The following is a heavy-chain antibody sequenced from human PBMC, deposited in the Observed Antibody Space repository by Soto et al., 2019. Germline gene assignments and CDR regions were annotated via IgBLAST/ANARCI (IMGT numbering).Heavy chain of an antibody. CDR2: IIPILGIA. D-gene: IGHD4-17*01. Sequence: GASVKVSCKASGGTFSSYTISWVRQAPGQGLEWMGRIIPILGIANYAQKFQGRVTITADKSTSTAYMELSSLRSEDTAVYYCAGYGDSSAEYFQHWGQGTLVTVSS. CDR1: GGTFSSYT. J-gene: IGHJ1*01. V-gene: IGHV1-69*02. CDR3: AGYGDSSAEYFQH.